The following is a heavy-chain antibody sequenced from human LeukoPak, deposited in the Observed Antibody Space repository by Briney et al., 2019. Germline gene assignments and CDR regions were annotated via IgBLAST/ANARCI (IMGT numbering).Heavy chain of an antibody. J-gene: IGHJ4*02. D-gene: IGHD1-26*01. CDR1: GFTVSSNY. CDR3: ARSSGSYYSAFDY. CDR2: IYSGGST. Sequence: GGSLRLSCAASGFTVSSNYMSWVRQAPGKGLEWVSVIYSGGSTCYADSVKGRFTISRDNSKNTLYLQMNSLRAEDTAVYYCARSSGSYYSAFDYWGQGTLVTVSS. V-gene: IGHV3-53*01.